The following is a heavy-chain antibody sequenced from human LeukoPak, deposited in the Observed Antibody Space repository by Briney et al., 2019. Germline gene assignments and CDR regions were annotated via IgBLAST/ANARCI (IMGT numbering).Heavy chain of an antibody. CDR1: GYSFASYG. CDR2: ISAYNGDT. D-gene: IGHD3-3*01. V-gene: IGHV1-18*01. Sequence: ASVKVSCKASGYSFASYGIHWVRQAPGQGLEWMGWISAYNGDTDYAQNLQGRVTMTTDTSTSTAYMELRSLRSDDTAVYYCATGWSGYFASLDYWGQGTLVTVVS. CDR3: ATGWSGYFASLDY. J-gene: IGHJ4*02.